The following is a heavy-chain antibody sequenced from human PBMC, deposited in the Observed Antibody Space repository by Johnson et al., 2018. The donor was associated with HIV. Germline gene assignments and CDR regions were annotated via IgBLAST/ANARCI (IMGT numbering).Heavy chain of an antibody. D-gene: IGHD6-6*01. Sequence: VQLVESGGGLVQPGGSLRLSCAASGFTFSSYAMSWVRQAPGKGLEWVSAISGSGGSTYYADSVKGRFIISRDNSKNTLYLQMNSLRVEDTAVYYCASGAYSSSLTFDIWGQGTMVTVSS. CDR2: ISGSGGST. CDR1: GFTFSSYA. V-gene: IGHV3-23*04. J-gene: IGHJ3*02. CDR3: ASGAYSSSLTFDI.